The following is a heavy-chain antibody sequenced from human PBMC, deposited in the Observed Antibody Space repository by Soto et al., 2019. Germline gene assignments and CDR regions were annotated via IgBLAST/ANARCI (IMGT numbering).Heavy chain of an antibody. Sequence: GSLRLSCASSGFTFSSYGMHWVRQAPGKGLEWVAVISYDGSNKYYADSVKGRFTISRDNSKNTLYLQMSSLKPEDTAVYYCAKDTELQAYYYYYGMDVCGQGTAVTVAS. CDR3: AKDTELQAYYYYYGMDV. J-gene: IGHJ6*02. CDR2: ISYDGSNK. D-gene: IGHD1-7*01. CDR1: GFTFSSYG. V-gene: IGHV3-30*18.